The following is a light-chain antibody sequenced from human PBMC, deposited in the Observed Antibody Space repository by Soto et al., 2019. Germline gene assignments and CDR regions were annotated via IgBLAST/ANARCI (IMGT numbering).Light chain of an antibody. CDR1: QDARIN. J-gene: IGKJ2*01. CDR2: GAS. CDR3: QQYSDCPPT. V-gene: IGKV1D-8*01. Sequence: VIGVTQSPSLLSASTGDRATISCSMTQDARINVAWYKQKTGKAPELLVSGASTLASGVPSRFSGSGSGADFTLTISSLQSEDFATYYCQQYSDCPPTFGPGTKLEI.